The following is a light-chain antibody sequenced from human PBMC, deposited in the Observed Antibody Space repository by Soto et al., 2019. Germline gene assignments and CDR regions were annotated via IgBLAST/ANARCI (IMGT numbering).Light chain of an antibody. J-gene: IGKJ2*01. CDR2: GAS. CDR1: QSVSSSY. V-gene: IGKV3-20*01. CDR3: QQYGSSPGYT. Sequence: EIVLTQSPGTLSLSPGERATLSCRASQSVSSSYLAWYQQKPGQAPRLLIYGASSRATGIPDRFSGSGSGTDFTLTISRLEPEDFAEYYCQQYGSSPGYTFGQGTKLEIK.